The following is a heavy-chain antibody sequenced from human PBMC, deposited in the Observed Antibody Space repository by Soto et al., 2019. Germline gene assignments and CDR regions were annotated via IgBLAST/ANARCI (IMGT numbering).Heavy chain of an antibody. Sequence: EVQLVESGGGLVQPGGSLRLSCAGSALTASKNYMSWVRQPPGKGLEWVSVIYSGGTTYYADSVKDRSSIARDNSKSTLYLQMDNLRAGDTAVYSCARGGSGSDWDYYGMDVWGQGTMVTVSS. CDR2: IYSGGTT. CDR1: ALTASKNY. J-gene: IGHJ6*02. D-gene: IGHD3-10*01. V-gene: IGHV3-66*01. CDR3: ARGGSGSDWDYYGMDV.